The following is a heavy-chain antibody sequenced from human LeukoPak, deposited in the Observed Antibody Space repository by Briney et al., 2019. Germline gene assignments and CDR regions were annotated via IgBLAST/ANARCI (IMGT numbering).Heavy chain of an antibody. CDR2: IRYDGSNK. CDR1: GFTFSYFW. J-gene: IGHJ6*03. CDR3: AKGRGWEASYYYYYMDV. D-gene: IGHD1-26*01. Sequence: GGSLRLSCAASGFTFSYFWMSWVRQAPGKGLEWVAFIRYDGSNKYYTDSVKGRFTISRDNSKNTLYLQMNSLRAEDTAVYYCAKGRGWEASYYYYYMDVWGKGTTVTISS. V-gene: IGHV3-30*02.